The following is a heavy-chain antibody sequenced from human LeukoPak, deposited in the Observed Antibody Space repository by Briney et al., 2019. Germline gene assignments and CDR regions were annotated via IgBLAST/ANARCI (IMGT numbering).Heavy chain of an antibody. CDR2: INPSGGST. J-gene: IGHJ4*02. CDR3: ARDPRTQNGEYRGPYDY. Sequence: GASVKVSCKASGYTFTSYYMHWVRQAPGQGLEWMGIINPSGGSTSYAQKFQGRVTMTGDTSTSTVYMELSSLRSEDTAVYYCARDPRTQNGEYRGPYDYWGQGTLVTVSS. D-gene: IGHD1-14*01. V-gene: IGHV1-46*01. CDR1: GYTFTSYY.